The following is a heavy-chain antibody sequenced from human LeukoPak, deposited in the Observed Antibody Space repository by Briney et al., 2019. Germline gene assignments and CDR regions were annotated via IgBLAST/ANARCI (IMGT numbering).Heavy chain of an antibody. D-gene: IGHD4-23*01. V-gene: IGHV4-39*01. CDR3: ARRFRFGSSTVENSREDN. Sequence: SETLSLTCTVSGGSISSSSSYWGWIRQPPGKGLEWIGSIYYSGSTYYNPSLKSRVTISVDTSKSQFSLKLSSVTAADTAVYYCARRFRFGSSTVENSREDNWGQGTLVTVSS. CDR2: IYYSGST. CDR1: GGSISSSSSY. J-gene: IGHJ4*02.